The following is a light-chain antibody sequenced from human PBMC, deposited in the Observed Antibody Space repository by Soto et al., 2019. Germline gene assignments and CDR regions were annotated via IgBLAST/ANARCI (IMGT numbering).Light chain of an antibody. CDR2: EVR. CDR1: TNDIGGHNY. CDR3: CSYTVSATLV. Sequence: QSVLTQPASVSGSPGQSITISCSGTTNDIGGHNYVSWYQHHPGKVPKVIIYEVRNRPSGVSNRFSGSKSGNTASLTISGLQAEDEADYYCCSYTVSATLVFGGGTKLTVL. V-gene: IGLV2-14*01. J-gene: IGLJ3*02.